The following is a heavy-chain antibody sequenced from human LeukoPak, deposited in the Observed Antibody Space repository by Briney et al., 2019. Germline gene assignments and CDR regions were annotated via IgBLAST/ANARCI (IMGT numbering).Heavy chain of an antibody. CDR3: AREGCSTTSCYLRAFDI. V-gene: IGHV1-18*04. CDR2: SSAYTSNT. J-gene: IGHJ3*02. Sequence: ASVKVSCKASGYTFTSFDISWVRQAPGQGLEWMGWSSAYTSNTNYAQNLQGRVTMTTDTSTSTAYMELRSLRSDDTAVYYCAREGCSTTSCYLRAFDIWGQGTMVTVSS. CDR1: GYTFTSFD. D-gene: IGHD2-2*01.